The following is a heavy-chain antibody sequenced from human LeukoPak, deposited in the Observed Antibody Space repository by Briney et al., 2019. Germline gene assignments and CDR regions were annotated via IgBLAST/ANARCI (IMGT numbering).Heavy chain of an antibody. Sequence: GGSLRLSCAASGFTFKSFAMSWVRQTPGKGLEWVAVTSGDEDSTHYAESVRGRFIISTDNSKSSLYLQMNSLRAEDTAVYYCTKDLMTGFSNGWHFGSWGQGTLVTVSS. V-gene: IGHV3-23*01. D-gene: IGHD6-19*01. CDR3: TKDLMTGFSNGWHFGS. CDR2: TSGDEDST. CDR1: GFTFKSFA. J-gene: IGHJ4*02.